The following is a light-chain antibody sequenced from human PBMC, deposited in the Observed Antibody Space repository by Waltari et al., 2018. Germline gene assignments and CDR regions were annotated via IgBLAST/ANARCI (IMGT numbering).Light chain of an antibody. CDR2: GAS. CDR3: QQYDSWPRT. V-gene: IGKV3-15*01. Sequence: SCRASQSGGRNLAWYQQKPGQAPRLLIYGASTRATGIPVRFSGSGSGTEFTVTISSLQSEDFAVYYCQQYDSWPRTFGQGTRVEIK. CDR1: QSGGRN. J-gene: IGKJ1*01.